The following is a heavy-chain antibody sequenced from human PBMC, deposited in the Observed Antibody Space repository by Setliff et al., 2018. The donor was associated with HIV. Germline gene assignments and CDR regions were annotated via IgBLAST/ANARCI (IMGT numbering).Heavy chain of an antibody. D-gene: IGHD4-17*01. CDR1: EFTFSNAW. V-gene: IGHV3-15*01. J-gene: IGHJ4*02. Sequence: LRLSCAASEFTFSNAWMSWVRQAPGKGLEWVGRIKSKTDGGTTEYPAPVKGRFTISRDDSKNTLYLQMNSLKTEDTAVYYCTSLMTAVVYWGQGTMVTVSS. CDR3: TSLMTAVVY. CDR2: IKSKTDGGTT.